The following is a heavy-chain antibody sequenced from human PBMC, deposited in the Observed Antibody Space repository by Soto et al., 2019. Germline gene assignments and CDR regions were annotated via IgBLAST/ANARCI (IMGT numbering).Heavy chain of an antibody. Sequence: GGSLRLSCAASGFTFSSYAMHWVRQAPGKGLEWVAVISYDGSNKYYADSVKGRFTISRDNSKNTLYLQMNSLRAEDTAVYYCARDFRFGSYDAFDIWGQGTMVTVSS. CDR2: ISYDGSNK. D-gene: IGHD1-26*01. CDR3: ARDFRFGSYDAFDI. V-gene: IGHV3-30*04. CDR1: GFTFSSYA. J-gene: IGHJ3*02.